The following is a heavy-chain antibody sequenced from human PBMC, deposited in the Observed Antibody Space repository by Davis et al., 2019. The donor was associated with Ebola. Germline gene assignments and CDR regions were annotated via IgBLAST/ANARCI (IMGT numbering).Heavy chain of an antibody. V-gene: IGHV4-61*02. Sequence: SETLSLTCTVSGGSISSSSYFWGWIRQPAGKGLEWIGRIYTSGSTNYNPSLKSRVTMSVDTSKNQFSLKLSSVTAADTAVYYCARHSGSYGYYFDYWSQGTLVTVSS. D-gene: IGHD1-26*01. CDR2: IYTSGST. CDR3: ARHSGSYGYYFDY. J-gene: IGHJ4*02. CDR1: GGSISSSSYF.